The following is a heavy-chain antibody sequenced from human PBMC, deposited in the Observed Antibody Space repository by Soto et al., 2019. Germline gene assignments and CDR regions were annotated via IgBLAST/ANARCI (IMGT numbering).Heavy chain of an antibody. J-gene: IGHJ4*02. D-gene: IGHD3-22*01. CDR2: ISGSGGST. CDR1: GFTFSSYA. CDR3: AKGRSDDSSGYYYTLDY. Sequence: EVQLLESGGGLVQPGGSLRLSCAASGFTFSSYAMSWVRQAPGKGLEWVSAISGSGGSTYYADSVKGRFTISRDNSMNTLYLQMNSLGAEDTAIYYCAKGRSDDSSGYYYTLDYWGQGTLVTVSS. V-gene: IGHV3-23*01.